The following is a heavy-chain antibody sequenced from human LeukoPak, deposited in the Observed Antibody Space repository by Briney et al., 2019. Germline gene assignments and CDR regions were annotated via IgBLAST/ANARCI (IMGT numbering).Heavy chain of an antibody. CDR3: ARDVLLGSTRYLDY. Sequence: SETLSPTSSVSGDSHNTVYNYWDWVRPHPPKGLEWVGYIYRSGSTHYNPPFESRGTISVDTSKNQFSLRLRSVTAADTAVYYCARDVLLGSTRYLDYWGPGILVTVSS. CDR2: IYRSGST. CDR1: GDSHNTVYNY. J-gene: IGHJ4*02. D-gene: IGHD2-8*02. V-gene: IGHV4-31*03.